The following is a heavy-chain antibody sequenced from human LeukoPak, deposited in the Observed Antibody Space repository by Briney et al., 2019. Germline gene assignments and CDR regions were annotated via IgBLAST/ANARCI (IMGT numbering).Heavy chain of an antibody. V-gene: IGHV4-39*02. CDR2: IYYSGST. J-gene: IGHJ4*02. Sequence: SETLSLTCTVSGGSISSSSYYWGWIRQPPGKGLEWIGSIYYSGSTYYNPSLKSRVTISVDTSKNQFSLKLSSVTAADTAVYYCARDTSHYFDYWGQGTLVTVSS. CDR3: ARDTSHYFDY. CDR1: GGSISSSSYY.